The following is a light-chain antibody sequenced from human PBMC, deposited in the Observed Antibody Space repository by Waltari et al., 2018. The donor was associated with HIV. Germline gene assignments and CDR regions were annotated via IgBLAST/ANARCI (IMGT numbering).Light chain of an antibody. J-gene: IGLJ3*02. CDR1: SSNIGNNY. CDR3: GTWDSSLSAEV. Sequence: QSVLTQPPSVSAAPGPKVTIACSGSSSNIGNNYVSWYQQRPGTAPKLLIYDNNKRPSGIPDRFSGSKSGTSATLGITGLQTGDEADYYCGTWDSSLSAEVFGGGTKLTVL. V-gene: IGLV1-51*01. CDR2: DNN.